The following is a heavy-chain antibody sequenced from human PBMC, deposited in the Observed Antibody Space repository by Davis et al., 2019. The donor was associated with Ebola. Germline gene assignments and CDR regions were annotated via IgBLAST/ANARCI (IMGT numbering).Heavy chain of an antibody. CDR2: ISYDGSNK. CDR3: AREVTRYTYYYYGMDV. Sequence: GGSLRLSCAASGFTFSSYGMHWVRQAPGKGLEWVAVISYDGSNKYYADSVKGRFTISRDNSKNTLYLQMNSLRAEDTAVYYCAREVTRYTYYYYGMDVWGQGTTVTVSS. CDR1: GFTFSSYG. D-gene: IGHD4-11*01. J-gene: IGHJ6*02. V-gene: IGHV3-30*03.